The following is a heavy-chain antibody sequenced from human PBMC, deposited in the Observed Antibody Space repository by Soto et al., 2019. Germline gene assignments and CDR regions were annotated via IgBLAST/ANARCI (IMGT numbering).Heavy chain of an antibody. CDR2: ISAYNGNT. V-gene: IGHV1-18*04. CDR3: ARDPNYYDSSGHDAFDI. D-gene: IGHD3-22*01. J-gene: IGHJ3*02. Sequence: ASVQASCKASGYTFTCYCMRWVRQTPGQGLEWNAWISAYNGNTNYAQKFQGRVTMTTDTSTSTAYMELRSLRSDDTAVYYCARDPNYYDSSGHDAFDIWGQGTMVTVSS. CDR1: GYTFTCYC.